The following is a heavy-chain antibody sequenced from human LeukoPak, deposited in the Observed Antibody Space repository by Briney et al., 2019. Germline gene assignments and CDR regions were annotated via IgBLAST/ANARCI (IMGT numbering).Heavy chain of an antibody. J-gene: IGHJ4*02. CDR1: GYTFTAYY. D-gene: IGHD6-19*01. CDR2: ISPNSGAT. CDR3: AGLGSGWFHFDY. V-gene: IGHV1-2*02. Sequence: ASVKVSCKASGYTFTAYYIHWVRQAPGQGLEWLGWISPNSGATKSAQKFQGRVTMTSDTSISTANMELSRLTSDDTAVYYCAGLGSGWFHFDYWGQGTLVTVSS.